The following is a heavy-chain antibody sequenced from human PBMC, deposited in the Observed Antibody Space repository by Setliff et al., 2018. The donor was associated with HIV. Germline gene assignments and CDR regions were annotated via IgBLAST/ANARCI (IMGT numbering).Heavy chain of an antibody. CDR1: GFAFSDFS. D-gene: IGHD6-6*01. V-gene: IGHV3-7*01. CDR3: ARDWPSSTAAGDC. J-gene: IGHJ4*02. Sequence: GESLKISCAASGFAFSDFSMSWVRQAPGKGLEWVAKIKNGGSEKYYVDSVEGRFTISRDNAKNSLYLEMNSLTVEDTALYYCARDWPSSTAAGDCWGQGTLVTVSS. CDR2: IKNGGSEK.